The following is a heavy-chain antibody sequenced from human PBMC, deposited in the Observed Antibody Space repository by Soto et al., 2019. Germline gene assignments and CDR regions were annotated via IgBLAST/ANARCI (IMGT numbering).Heavy chain of an antibody. CDR1: GGSFSGYY. V-gene: IGHV4-34*01. D-gene: IGHD2-8*01. J-gene: IGHJ1*01. CDR3: ARAEYCTTGVCSILRKGYFQH. Sequence: PSETLSLTCAVYGGSFSGYYWSWIRQPPGKGLEWIGEINHSGSTNYNPSLKSRVTISVDTSKNQFSLKLSYVTAADTAVYYCARAEYCTTGVCSILRKGYFQHWGQGTLVNVSS. CDR2: INHSGST.